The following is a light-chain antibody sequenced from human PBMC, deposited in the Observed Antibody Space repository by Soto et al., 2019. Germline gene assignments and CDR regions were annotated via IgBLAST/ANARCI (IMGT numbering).Light chain of an antibody. Sequence: DIQMTQSPSTLSASVGDRITITCRASQSIDSWLAWYQQKPGKAPKLLIYKASSLESGVPSRFSGSGSGTEFTLTITSLQPDDFATYYCQQYNSLWTFRQGTTV. CDR1: QSIDSW. V-gene: IGKV1-5*03. CDR2: KAS. J-gene: IGKJ1*01. CDR3: QQYNSLWT.